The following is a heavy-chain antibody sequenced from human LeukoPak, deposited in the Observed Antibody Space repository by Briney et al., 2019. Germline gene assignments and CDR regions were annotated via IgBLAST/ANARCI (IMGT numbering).Heavy chain of an antibody. CDR1: GYTLTELS. J-gene: IGHJ6*02. V-gene: IGHV1-24*01. CDR2: FDPEDGET. Sequence: ASVKVSCKVSGYTLTELSMHWVRQAPGKGLEWMGGFDPEDGETIYAQKFQGRVTMTEDTSTDTAYMELSSLRSEDTAVYYCARDRTFGGVIALHYGMDVWGQGTTVTVSS. D-gene: IGHD3-16*02. CDR3: ARDRTFGGVIALHYGMDV.